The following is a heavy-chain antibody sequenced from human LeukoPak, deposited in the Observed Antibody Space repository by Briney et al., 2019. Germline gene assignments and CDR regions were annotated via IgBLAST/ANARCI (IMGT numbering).Heavy chain of an antibody. D-gene: IGHD2-21*01. V-gene: IGHV3-23*01. CDR2: ISGSGGST. CDR3: AKHIFSLDYSDY. J-gene: IGHJ4*02. Sequence: GGSLRLSCAASGFTFDDYAMHWVRQAPGKGLEWVSAISGSGGSTYYADSVKGRFTISRDNSKNTLYLQMNSLRAEDTAVYYCAKHIFSLDYSDYWGQGTLVTVSS. CDR1: GFTFDDYA.